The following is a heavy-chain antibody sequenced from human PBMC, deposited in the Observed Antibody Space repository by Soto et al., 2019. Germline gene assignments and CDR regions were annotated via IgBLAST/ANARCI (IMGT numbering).Heavy chain of an antibody. J-gene: IGHJ6*02. D-gene: IGHD3-10*01. CDR1: GGSISSSSYY. Sequence: PSETLSLTCTVSGGSISSSSYYWGWIRQPPGKGLEWIGSIYYSGSTYYNPSLKSRVTISVDTSKNQFSLKLSSVTAADTAVYYCASPLWFGEHIHYYYGMDVWGQGTTVTVSS. V-gene: IGHV4-39*01. CDR2: IYYSGST. CDR3: ASPLWFGEHIHYYYGMDV.